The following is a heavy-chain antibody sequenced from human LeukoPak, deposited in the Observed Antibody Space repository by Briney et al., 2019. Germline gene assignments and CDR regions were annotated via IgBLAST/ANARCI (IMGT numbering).Heavy chain of an antibody. CDR2: IYYSGST. J-gene: IGHJ4*02. V-gene: IGHV4-59*12. Sequence: SETLSLTCTVSGGSISSYYWSWIRQPPGKGLEWIGYIYYSGSTNYNPSLKSRVTISVDTSKNQFSLKLSSVTAADTAVYYCARDPSGVAVAGTPHYFDYWGQGTLVTVSS. CDR3: ARDPSGVAVAGTPHYFDY. CDR1: GGSISSYY. D-gene: IGHD6-19*01.